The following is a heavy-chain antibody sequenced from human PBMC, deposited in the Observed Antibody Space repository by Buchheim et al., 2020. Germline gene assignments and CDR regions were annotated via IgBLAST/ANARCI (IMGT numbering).Heavy chain of an antibody. Sequence: QVELVESGGGLVKPGGSLRLSCAASGFTFSDYYMSWVRQAPRKGLVWVSFMSGSGTSIYYADSVKGRFTISRDNAKNSLSLQMNSRRVEETVMYFCAGYPRGDYWDSWFDPGGKGT. CDR1: GFTFSDYY. V-gene: IGHV3-11*01. CDR3: AGYPRGDYWDSWFDP. D-gene: IGHD2-21*02. J-gene: IGHJ5*02. CDR2: MSGSGTSI.